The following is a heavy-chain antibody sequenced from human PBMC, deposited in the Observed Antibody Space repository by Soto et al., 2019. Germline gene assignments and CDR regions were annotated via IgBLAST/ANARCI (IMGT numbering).Heavy chain of an antibody. D-gene: IGHD6-19*01. CDR2: IYYSGST. Sequence: SETLSLTCTVSGGSISSYYWSWIRQPPGKGLEWIGYIYYSGSTNYNPSLKSRVTISVDTSKNQFSLKLSSVTAADTAVYYCARDPGIAVAGTGGFYSYNYMDVWGKGTTVTVSS. V-gene: IGHV4-59*12. CDR1: GGSISSYY. CDR3: ARDPGIAVAGTGGFYSYNYMDV. J-gene: IGHJ6*03.